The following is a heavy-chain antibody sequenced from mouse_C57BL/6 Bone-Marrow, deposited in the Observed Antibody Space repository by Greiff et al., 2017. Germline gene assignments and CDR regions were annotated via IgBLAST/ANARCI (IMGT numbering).Heavy chain of an antibody. D-gene: IGHD3-3*01. CDR1: GYTFTSSW. J-gene: IGHJ2*01. CDR2: IHPNSGST. CDR3: ARGGTD. V-gene: IGHV1-64*01. Sequence: LQQPGASVKLSCKASGYTFTSSWMNWVKQRPGQGLEWIGMIHPNSGSTNYNEKFKSKATLTEDKSSSTAYKQLSSLTSEDSAVYYCARGGTDWGQGTTLTVSS.